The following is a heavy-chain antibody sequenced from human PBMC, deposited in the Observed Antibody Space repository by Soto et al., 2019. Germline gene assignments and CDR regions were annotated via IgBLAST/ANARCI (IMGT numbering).Heavy chain of an antibody. D-gene: IGHD1-1*01. CDR3: AKGTANDPRVYDY. J-gene: IGHJ4*02. CDR1: GFTFNNYA. CDR2: VSGSGGDT. Sequence: EVQVLESGGGLIQPGGSLKLSCAASGFTFNNYAMAWVRQAPGKGLEWVSSVSGSGGDTFYADSLKGRFTISRDNSKKTLYLQMDSLRAEDTAVYFCAKGTANDPRVYDYWGLGPPVTVSS. V-gene: IGHV3-23*01.